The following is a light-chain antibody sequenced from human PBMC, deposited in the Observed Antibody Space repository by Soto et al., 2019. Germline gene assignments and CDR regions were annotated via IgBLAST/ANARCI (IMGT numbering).Light chain of an antibody. Sequence: QSVLTQPPSVSGAPGQRVTISCTGTSSNIGAGYDVHWYQQLPGTAPKLLIYGDINRPSGVPDRFSGSKSGSSASLAITGLQAEDEADYYCQSYDSRLTAYVFGTGTKVTVL. J-gene: IGLJ1*01. CDR2: GDI. V-gene: IGLV1-40*01. CDR3: QSYDSRLTAYV. CDR1: SSNIGAGYD.